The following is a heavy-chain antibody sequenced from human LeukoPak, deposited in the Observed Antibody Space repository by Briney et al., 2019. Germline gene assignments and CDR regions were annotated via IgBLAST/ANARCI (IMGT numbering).Heavy chain of an antibody. Sequence: GGSLRLSCAASGFTFSDYYMSWIRQAPGKGLEWVSYISSSGSTIYYADSVKGRFTISRDNAKNSLYLQMNSLRAEDTAVYYCAKDGGYDYSLDAFDIWGQGTTVTVSS. J-gene: IGHJ3*02. CDR2: ISSSGSTI. CDR3: AKDGGYDYSLDAFDI. V-gene: IGHV3-11*01. D-gene: IGHD5-12*01. CDR1: GFTFSDYY.